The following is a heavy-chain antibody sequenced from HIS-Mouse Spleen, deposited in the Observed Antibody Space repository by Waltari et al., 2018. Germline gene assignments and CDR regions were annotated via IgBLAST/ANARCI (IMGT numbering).Heavy chain of an antibody. CDR1: GGSISSSSYY. Sequence: QLQLQESGPGLVKLSETLSLTCTVSGGSISSSSYYWGWIRQPPGKGLEWLGRIYYSGSTYYTPSLKSRVTISVDTSKNQFSLKLSSGTAADTAVYYCAREIPYSSSWYDWYFDLWGRGTLVTVSS. CDR2: IYYSGST. CDR3: AREIPYSSSWYDWYFDL. D-gene: IGHD6-13*01. V-gene: IGHV4-39*07. J-gene: IGHJ2*01.